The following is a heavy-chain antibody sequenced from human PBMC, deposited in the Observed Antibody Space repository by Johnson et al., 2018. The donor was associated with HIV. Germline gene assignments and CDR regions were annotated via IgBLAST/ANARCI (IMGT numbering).Heavy chain of an antibody. J-gene: IGHJ3*02. CDR1: GFTVSSNY. CDR3: ARDLARRGGAAFDI. CDR2: LHSGGST. Sequence: MQLVESGGGLVQPGGSLRLSCVVSGFTVSSNYMSWVRQAPGKGLEWVSVLHSGGSTSYADSVKGRFTISRDNSNNTLHLQMNSLRPEDTAVYYCARDLARRGGAAFDIWGEGTMVIVSS. D-gene: IGHD1-26*01. V-gene: IGHV3-66*01.